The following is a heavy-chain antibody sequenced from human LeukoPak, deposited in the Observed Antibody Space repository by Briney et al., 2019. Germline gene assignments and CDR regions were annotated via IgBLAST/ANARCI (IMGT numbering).Heavy chain of an antibody. CDR3: ARSSIAAAGIWGYFDY. Sequence: GGSLRLSCAASGFTFSSYSMNWVRQAPGKGLEWVSSISSSSSYIYYADSVKGRFTISRDNAKNSLYLQMNSLRAEDTAVYYCARSSIAAAGIWGYFDYWGQGTLVTASS. J-gene: IGHJ4*02. D-gene: IGHD6-13*01. CDR1: GFTFSSYS. CDR2: ISSSSSYI. V-gene: IGHV3-21*01.